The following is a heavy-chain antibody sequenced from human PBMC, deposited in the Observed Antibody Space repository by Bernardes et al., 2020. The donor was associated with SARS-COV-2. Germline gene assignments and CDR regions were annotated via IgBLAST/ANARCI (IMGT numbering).Heavy chain of an antibody. CDR2: IYYSGST. CDR1: GGSISSYY. J-gene: IGHJ6*02. CDR3: ARNLLDFWSGYHYYYYYGMDV. V-gene: IGHV4-59*01. D-gene: IGHD3-3*01. Sequence: SETLSLTCTVSGGSISSYYWSWIRQPPGKGLEWIGYIYYSGSTNYNPSLKSRVTISVDTSKNQFSLKLSSVTAVDTAVYYCARNLLDFWSGYHYYYYYGMDVWGQGTTVTVSS.